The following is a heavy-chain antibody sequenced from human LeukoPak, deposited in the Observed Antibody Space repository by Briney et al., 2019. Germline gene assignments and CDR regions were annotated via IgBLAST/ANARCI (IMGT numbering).Heavy chain of an antibody. Sequence: PGGCLRLSCSASGFTFSTYSMTWVRPAPGKGLQWVSAISGSGGDTYYADSVKGRFAISRDNSKNTMYLQMNSLRVEDTAVYYCAKDLGGEGGSGFPGYWGQGTLVTVSS. D-gene: IGHD3-10*01. CDR1: GFTFSTYS. V-gene: IGHV3-23*01. CDR3: AKDLGGEGGSGFPGY. J-gene: IGHJ4*02. CDR2: ISGSGGDT.